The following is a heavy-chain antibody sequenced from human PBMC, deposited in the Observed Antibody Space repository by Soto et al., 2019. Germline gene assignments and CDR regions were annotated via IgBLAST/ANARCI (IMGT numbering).Heavy chain of an antibody. Sequence: QVQLVQSGAEVKKPGSSVKVSCKASGGTFSSYTISWVRQAPGQGLEWMGRIMPILGIANYAQKCQSRGTITADKSTSKAYMERSRLRSEDTAGYYCAGDSERGRREGYGGAYWGKGSLVTVSS. CDR1: GGTFSSYT. CDR3: AGDSERGRREGYGGAY. D-gene: IGHD5-12*01. CDR2: IMPILGIA. J-gene: IGHJ4*02. V-gene: IGHV1-69*08.